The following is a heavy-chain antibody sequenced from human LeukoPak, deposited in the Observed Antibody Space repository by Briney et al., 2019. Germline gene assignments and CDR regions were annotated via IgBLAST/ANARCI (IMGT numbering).Heavy chain of an antibody. CDR2: ISNDGSAK. CDR1: GFTLSSNP. V-gene: IGHV3-30*04. CDR3: ARERGSSGRAGYFDY. Sequence: GSLRLSCAASGFTLSSNPMHWARQAPGKGLEWVAVISNDGSAKQYADSVKGRFTISRDNSKNTLYLQTNSLRVEDTAVYYCARERGSSGRAGYFDYWGQGTLVTVSS. D-gene: IGHD6-19*01. J-gene: IGHJ4*02.